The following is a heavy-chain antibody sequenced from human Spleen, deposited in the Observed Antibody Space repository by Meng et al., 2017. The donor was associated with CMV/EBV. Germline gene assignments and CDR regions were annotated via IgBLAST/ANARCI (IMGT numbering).Heavy chain of an antibody. CDR2: ISGPGDST. J-gene: IGHJ6*02. Sequence: GGSLRLSCAASGFTFSSYSMNWVRQAPGKGLEWVAVISGPGDSTYYADSVKGRFTISRDNSKNTLYLQMNSLRVEDTGIYYCAQNTIVVIPLARSYGMDVWGQGTTVTVSS. CDR3: AQNTIVVIPLARSYGMDV. CDR1: GFTFSSYS. D-gene: IGHD2-15*01. V-gene: IGHV3-23*01.